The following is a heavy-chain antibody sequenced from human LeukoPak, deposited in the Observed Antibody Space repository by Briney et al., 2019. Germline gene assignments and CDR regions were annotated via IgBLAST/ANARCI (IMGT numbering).Heavy chain of an antibody. CDR1: GFTFSSYA. Sequence: PGGSLRPSCAASGFTFSSYAMSWVRQAPGKGLEWVSAISGSGGSTYYADSVKGRFTISRDNSKNTLYLQMNSLRAEDTAVYYCAKDLVLVGGYYFDYWGQGTLVTVSS. J-gene: IGHJ4*02. CDR3: AKDLVLVGGYYFDY. CDR2: ISGSGGST. V-gene: IGHV3-23*01. D-gene: IGHD2-8*02.